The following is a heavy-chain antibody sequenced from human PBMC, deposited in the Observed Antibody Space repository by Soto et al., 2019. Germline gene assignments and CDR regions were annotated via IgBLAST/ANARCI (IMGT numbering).Heavy chain of an antibody. CDR2: IIPIFGTA. J-gene: IGHJ6*02. CDR1: GGTFSSYS. Sequence: SVKVSCKASGGTFSSYSISWVLQAPGQGLEWMGGIIPIFGTANYAQKFQGRVTITADKSTSTAYMELSSLRSEDTAVYYCAREVAARTYYYYYGMDVWGQGTTVTVSS. CDR3: AREVAARTYYYYYGMDV. V-gene: IGHV1-69*06. D-gene: IGHD6-6*01.